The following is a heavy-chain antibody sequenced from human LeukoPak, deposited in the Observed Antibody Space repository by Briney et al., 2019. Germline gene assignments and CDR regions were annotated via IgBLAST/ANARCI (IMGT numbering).Heavy chain of an antibody. J-gene: IGHJ4*02. Sequence: GGSLRLSCAASGFTFSSYWMSLVRQAPGKGPGWVGNIKQDGSEKYYVDSVKSRFTISRDNAKNSLYLQMNSLRAEDTAVYYCAREDSSGWFYWGQGTLVTVSS. CDR3: AREDSSGWFY. CDR2: IKQDGSEK. V-gene: IGHV3-7*01. CDR1: GFTFSSYW. D-gene: IGHD6-19*01.